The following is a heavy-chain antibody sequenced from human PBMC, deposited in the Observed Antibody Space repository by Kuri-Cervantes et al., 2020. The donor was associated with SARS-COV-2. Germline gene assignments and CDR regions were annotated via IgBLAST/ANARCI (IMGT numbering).Heavy chain of an antibody. D-gene: IGHD7-27*01. CDR1: GGSFSGYY. J-gene: IGHJ5*02. CDR2: INHSGST. V-gene: IGHV4-34*01. Sequence: SETLSLTCAVYGGSFSGYYWSWIRQPPGKGLEWIGEINHSGSTNYNPSLKSRVTISVDTSKNRFSLKLTSVTAADTAVYYCARGTGDLDQWGQGTLVTVSS. CDR3: ARGTGDLDQ.